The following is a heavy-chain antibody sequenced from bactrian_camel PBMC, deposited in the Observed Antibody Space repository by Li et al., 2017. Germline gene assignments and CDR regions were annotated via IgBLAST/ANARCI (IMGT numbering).Heavy chain of an antibody. V-gene: IGHV3S53*01. CDR1: GKTNVLNC. CDR2: ITRIHGGT. J-gene: IGHJ4*01. Sequence: HVQLVESGGGLVQPGGSLNLSCAATGKTNVLNCMGWFRQAPGKEREGVAVITRIHGGTEYADSVKGRFIISRDSSKMTWSLQMNNLKPEDTAMYYCAAVTGCSLTPWLRDPGNKSRPMSWGQGTQVTVS. D-gene: IGHD3*01. CDR3: AAVTGCSLTPWLRDPGNKSRPMS.